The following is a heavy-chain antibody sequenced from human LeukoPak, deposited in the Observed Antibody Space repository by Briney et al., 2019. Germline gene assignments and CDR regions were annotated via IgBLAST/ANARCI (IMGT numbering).Heavy chain of an antibody. Sequence: GGSLRLSCAASGFTFSSYAMHWVRQAPGKGLEWVAVISYDGSNKYYADSVKGRFTISRENAKNSLYLQMNSLRAGDTAVYYCARAGVAGIDYWGQGTLVTVSS. D-gene: IGHD6-19*01. CDR3: ARAGVAGIDY. CDR1: GFTFSSYA. CDR2: ISYDGSNK. V-gene: IGHV3-30*14. J-gene: IGHJ4*02.